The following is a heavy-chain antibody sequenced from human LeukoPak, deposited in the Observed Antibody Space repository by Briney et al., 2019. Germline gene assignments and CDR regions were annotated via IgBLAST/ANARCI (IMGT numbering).Heavy chain of an antibody. J-gene: IGHJ3*02. CDR2: IYTSGST. D-gene: IGHD3-16*01. Sequence: SETLSLTYTVSGYSISSGSYYWSWIRQPAGKGLEWIGRIYTSGSTNYNPSLKSRVTISVDTSKNQFSLKLSSVTAADTAVYYCARGFLMITFGGVGPDAFDIWGQGTMVTVSS. V-gene: IGHV4-61*02. CDR3: ARGFLMITFGGVGPDAFDI. CDR1: GYSISSGSYY.